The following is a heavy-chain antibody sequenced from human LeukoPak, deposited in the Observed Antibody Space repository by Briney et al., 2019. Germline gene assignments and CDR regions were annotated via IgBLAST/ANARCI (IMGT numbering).Heavy chain of an antibody. CDR3: AKDRRGYSYGRHGFDY. Sequence: GGSLRLSCAASGFTFSSYSMNWVRQAPGKGLEWVSYISSSSSTIYYADSVKGRFTISRDNAKNSLYLQMNSLRAEDTAVYYCAKDRRGYSYGRHGFDYWGQGTLVTVSS. V-gene: IGHV3-48*01. CDR2: ISSSSSTI. D-gene: IGHD5-18*01. J-gene: IGHJ4*02. CDR1: GFTFSSYS.